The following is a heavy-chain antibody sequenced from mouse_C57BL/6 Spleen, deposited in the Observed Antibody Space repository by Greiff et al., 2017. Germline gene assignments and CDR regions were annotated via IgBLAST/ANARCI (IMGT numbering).Heavy chain of an antibody. V-gene: IGHV2-6-1*01. D-gene: IGHD1-1*01. CDR3: ARQGGYYGSSFDYAMDY. Sequence: VKVVESGPGLVAPSQSLSITCTVSGFSLTSYGVLWVRQPPGKGLEWLVVIWSDGSTTYNSALKSRLHISKDNSKSQVYLKMNSLQTDDTAMYYCARQGGYYGSSFDYAMDYWGQGTSVTVSS. J-gene: IGHJ4*01. CDR1: GFSLTSYG. CDR2: IWSDGST.